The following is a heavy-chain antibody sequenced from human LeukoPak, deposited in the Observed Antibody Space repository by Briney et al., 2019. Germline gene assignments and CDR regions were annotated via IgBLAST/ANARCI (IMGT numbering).Heavy chain of an antibody. Sequence: SVKVSCKASGGTFSSYAISWVRQAPGQGLEWMGRIIPILGIANYAQKFQGRVTITADKSTSTAYMELSSLRSEDTAVYYCARIHYSSSSYWFDPWGQGTLVTVSS. CDR3: ARIHYSSSSYWFDP. D-gene: IGHD6-6*01. V-gene: IGHV1-69*04. J-gene: IGHJ5*02. CDR2: IIPILGIA. CDR1: GGTFSSYA.